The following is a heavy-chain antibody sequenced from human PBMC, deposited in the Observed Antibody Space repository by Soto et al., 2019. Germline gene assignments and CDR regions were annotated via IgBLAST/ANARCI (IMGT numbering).Heavy chain of an antibody. CDR3: SRSRYYDSSGPGAFDI. CDR2: ITVSGAGT. D-gene: IGHD3-22*01. V-gene: IGHV3-23*01. J-gene: IGHJ3*02. CDR1: GFTFSTYA. Sequence: EARLLESGGGLVQPGGSLRLSCAASGFTFSTYAMTWVRQAPGKGLEWVSSITVSGAGTYYADSVKGRFTISRDTYKNTLYLELNSLGAEDTALYYCSRSRYYDSSGPGAFDIWGPGTMVTVSS.